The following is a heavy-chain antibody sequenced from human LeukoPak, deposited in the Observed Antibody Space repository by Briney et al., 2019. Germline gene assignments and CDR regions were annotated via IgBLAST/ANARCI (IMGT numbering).Heavy chain of an antibody. CDR1: GFTFSSYA. V-gene: IGHV3-23*01. J-gene: IGHJ4*02. D-gene: IGHD3-22*01. CDR3: AKDAAYYDSSGYSYFDY. CDR2: ISGSGGST. Sequence: GGSLRLSCAASGFTFSSYAMSWVRQAPGKGLEWVSAISGSGGSTYYADSVKGRFTISRDNSKNTLYLQMNSLRAEDTAVYYCAKDAAYYDSSGYSYFDYWGQGTLVTVSS.